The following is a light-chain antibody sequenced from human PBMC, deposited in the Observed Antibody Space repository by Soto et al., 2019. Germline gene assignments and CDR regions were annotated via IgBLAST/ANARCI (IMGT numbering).Light chain of an antibody. CDR3: AAWDDSPNGYV. CDR2: SNN. Sequence: QSVLTQPPSASGTPGQRGTISCSGSSSNIGSNTVNWYQQLPGTAPKLLIYSNNQRPSGVPDRFSGSKSGTSASLAISGLQSEDEADYYRAAWDDSPNGYVFGTGTKVTVL. V-gene: IGLV1-44*01. J-gene: IGLJ1*01. CDR1: SSNIGSNT.